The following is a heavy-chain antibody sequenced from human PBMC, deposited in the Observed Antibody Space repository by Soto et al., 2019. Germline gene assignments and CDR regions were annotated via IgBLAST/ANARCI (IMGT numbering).Heavy chain of an antibody. V-gene: IGHV3-30-3*01. CDR1: GFTFSNYA. D-gene: IGHD6-19*01. J-gene: IGHJ6*02. Sequence: GGSLRLSCEVSGFTFSNYAMHWVRQAPGMGLEWVAVTSYDGNNRDYADSVKGRSTISRDNSKNTLHLQMNSLRVEDTAVYYCAREGSGWPYYYYGMDVWGQGTTVTVSS. CDR2: TSYDGNNR. CDR3: AREGSGWPYYYYGMDV.